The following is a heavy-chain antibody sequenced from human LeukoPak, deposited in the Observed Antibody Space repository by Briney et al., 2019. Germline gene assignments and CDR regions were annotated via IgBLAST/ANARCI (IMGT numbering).Heavy chain of an antibody. CDR3: AKSGYNRFDY. V-gene: IGHV3-23*01. D-gene: IGHD5-24*01. CDR2: ISGSGSSGST. Sequence: GGSLRLSCAASGFTFSSYEMNWVRQAPGKGLEWVSSISGSGSSGSTYSADSVKGRFTISRDNSKNTLYLQMNSLRAEDTAVYYCAKSGYNRFDYWGQGTLVTVSS. CDR1: GFTFSSYE. J-gene: IGHJ4*02.